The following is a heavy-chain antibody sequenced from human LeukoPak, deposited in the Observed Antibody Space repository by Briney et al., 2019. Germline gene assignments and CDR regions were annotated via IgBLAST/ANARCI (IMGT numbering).Heavy chain of an antibody. CDR3: ARRSAPNYNDY. CDR1: GYTFTGYY. D-gene: IGHD3-10*01. V-gene: IGHV1-2*02. J-gene: IGHJ4*02. Sequence: ASVKVSCKASGYTFTGYYLHWVRQAPGQGLEWMGWINPNSGGTNYAQKFQGRVTMTRDTSISTAYMELSRLRSDDTAVYYRARRSAPNYNDYWGQGTLVTVSS. CDR2: INPNSGGT.